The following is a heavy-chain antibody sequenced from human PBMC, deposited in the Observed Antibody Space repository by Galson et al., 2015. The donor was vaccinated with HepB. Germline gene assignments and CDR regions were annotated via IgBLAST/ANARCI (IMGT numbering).Heavy chain of an antibody. D-gene: IGHD1-7*01. CDR2: ISSSGSTI. V-gene: IGHV3-11*01. J-gene: IGHJ6*03. CDR3: ARDPPITGTSYYYYMDV. CDR1: GFTFSDYY. Sequence: SLRLSCAASGFTFSDYYMSWIRQAPGKGLEWVSYISSSGSTIYYADSVKGRFTISRDNAKNSLYLQMNSLRAEDTAVYYCARDPPITGTSYYYYMDVWGKGTTVTVSS.